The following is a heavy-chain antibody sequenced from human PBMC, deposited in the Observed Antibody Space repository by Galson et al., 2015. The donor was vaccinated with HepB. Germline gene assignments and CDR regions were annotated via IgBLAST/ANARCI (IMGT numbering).Heavy chain of an antibody. CDR1: GYTFTGYY. Sequence: SVKVSCKASGYTFTGYYMHWVRQAPGQGLEWMGWINPNSGGTNYAQKFQGWVTMTRDTSISTAYMELSRLRSDDTAVYYCARGGEDIEVVPAAYDAFDIWGQGTMVTVSS. J-gene: IGHJ3*02. CDR2: INPNSGGT. V-gene: IGHV1-2*04. D-gene: IGHD2-2*01. CDR3: ARGGEDIEVVPAAYDAFDI.